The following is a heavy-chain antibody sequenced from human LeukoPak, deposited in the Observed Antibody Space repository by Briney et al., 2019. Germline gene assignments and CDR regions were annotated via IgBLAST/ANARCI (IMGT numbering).Heavy chain of an antibody. CDR3: ARVDRYYYYGMDV. Sequence: ASVKVSCTASGYTFTGYYMHWVRQAPGQGLEWMGRINPNSGGTNYAQKFQGRVTMTRDTSISTAYMELSRLRSDDTAVYYCARVDRYYYYGMDVWGQGTTVTVSS. V-gene: IGHV1-2*06. CDR1: GYTFTGYY. J-gene: IGHJ6*02. D-gene: IGHD2-2*03. CDR2: INPNSGGT.